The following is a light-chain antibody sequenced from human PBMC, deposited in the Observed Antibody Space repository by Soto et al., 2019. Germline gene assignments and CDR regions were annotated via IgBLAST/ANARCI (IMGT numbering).Light chain of an antibody. Sequence: QSVLTQPPSVSGAPGQRGTISCTGSSSNIGAGYDVHWYQQLPGTAPKLLIYGNSNRPSGVPDRFSGSKSGTSASLAITGLQAEDEADYYCQSYDRSLSGRVFGTGTKLTVL. CDR1: SSNIGAGYD. CDR2: GNS. CDR3: QSYDRSLSGRV. V-gene: IGLV1-40*01. J-gene: IGLJ1*01.